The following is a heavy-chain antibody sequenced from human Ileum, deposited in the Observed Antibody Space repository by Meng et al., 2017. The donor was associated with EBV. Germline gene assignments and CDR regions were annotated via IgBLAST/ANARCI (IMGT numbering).Heavy chain of an antibody. Sequence: QGQPRESGPGLVKSSGTLSLTCGVSGDSMTNNNWWTWVRQPPGKGLEWIGEIYHSGSTNYNPSLQSRATISVDMSKKQFSLKLRSVTAADTAVYYCARTGVGLAFDYWGLGTLVTVSS. CDR1: GDSMTNNNW. CDR2: IYHSGST. J-gene: IGHJ4*02. V-gene: IGHV4-4*02. D-gene: IGHD2-8*01. CDR3: ARTGVGLAFDY.